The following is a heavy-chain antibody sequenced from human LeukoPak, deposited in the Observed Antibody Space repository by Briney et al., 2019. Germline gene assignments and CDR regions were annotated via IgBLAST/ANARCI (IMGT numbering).Heavy chain of an antibody. CDR2: IYYSGST. Sequence: EWIGYIYYSGSTNYNPSLKSRVTISVDTSKNQFSLKLSSVTAADTAVYSCARQYAYSSSWYSLVGYWG. J-gene: IGHJ4*01. D-gene: IGHD6-19*01. CDR3: ARQYAYSSSWYSLVGY. V-gene: IGHV4-61*07.